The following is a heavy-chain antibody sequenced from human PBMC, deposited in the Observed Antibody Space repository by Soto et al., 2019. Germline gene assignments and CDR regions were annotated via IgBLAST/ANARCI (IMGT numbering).Heavy chain of an antibody. J-gene: IGHJ5*02. Sequence: SETLSLTCTVSGASISSDYGSWIRQPPGKGREWIGYVYYSGSTNYNPSLKSRVTISVDTSKNQFSLKLSPVTAADTAVYYCARGLERGITMVRGVIFDPWGQGTLVTVSS. CDR1: GASISSDY. CDR3: ARGLERGITMVRGVIFDP. CDR2: VYYSGST. V-gene: IGHV4-59*01. D-gene: IGHD3-10*01.